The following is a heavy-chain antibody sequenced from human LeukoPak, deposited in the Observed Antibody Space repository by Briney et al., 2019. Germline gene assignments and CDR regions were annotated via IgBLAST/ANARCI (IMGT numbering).Heavy chain of an antibody. CDR2: VKNRGDGMAT. D-gene: IGHD3-16*01. J-gene: IGHJ4*02. CDR1: TFTKAW. CDR3: TTEYFGGFEY. Sequence: GGSLRLSCVLSTFTKAWMNWVRQAPGKGLEWVGRVKNRGDGMATDYAAPVKGRFIISRDDSKKTVYLQMDSLKTEDTAVYFCTTEYFGGFEYWGQGTLVTVSS. V-gene: IGHV3-15*07.